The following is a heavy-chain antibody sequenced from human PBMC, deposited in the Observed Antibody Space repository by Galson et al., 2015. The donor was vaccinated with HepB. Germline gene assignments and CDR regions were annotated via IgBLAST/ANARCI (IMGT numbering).Heavy chain of an antibody. CDR2: IDWEDAK. CDR1: GFSLNARGMR. Sequence: PALVKPTQTLALTCSFSGFSLNARGMRVSWIRQPPGKALEWLARIDWEDAKFYSTSLKTRLTISTDTSKNQVNPSMTNMDPADTGTYYCALSGTHLRGTNWYHYYTDVWGSGTTVSVSS. CDR3: ALSGTHLRGTNWYHYYTDV. J-gene: IGHJ6*03. V-gene: IGHV2-70*04. D-gene: IGHD1-20*01.